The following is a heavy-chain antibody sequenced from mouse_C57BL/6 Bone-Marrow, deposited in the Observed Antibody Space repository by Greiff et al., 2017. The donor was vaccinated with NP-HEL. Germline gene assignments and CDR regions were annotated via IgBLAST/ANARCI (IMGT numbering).Heavy chain of an antibody. Sequence: QVQLKESGAELARPGASVKLSCKASGYTFTSYGISWVKQRTGQGLEWIGEIYPRSGNTYYNEKFKGKATLTADKSSSTAYMELRSLTSEDSAVYYCARQHRLHYYARDYWGQGTSVTVSS. CDR3: ARQHRLHYYARDY. V-gene: IGHV1-81*01. J-gene: IGHJ4*01. CDR1: GYTFTSYG. D-gene: IGHD3-2*02. CDR2: IYPRSGNT.